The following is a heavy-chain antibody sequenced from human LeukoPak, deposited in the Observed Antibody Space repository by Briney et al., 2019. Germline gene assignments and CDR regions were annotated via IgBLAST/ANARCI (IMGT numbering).Heavy chain of an antibody. CDR3: AIGGGSGSPED. CDR2: ISYDGSNK. V-gene: IGHV3-30*03. Sequence: GGSLRLSCAASGFTFSSYGMHWVRQAPGKGLEWVAVISYDGSNKYYADSVKGRFTISRDNSKNTLYLQMNSLRAEDTAVYYCAIGGGSGSPEDWGQGTLVTVSS. D-gene: IGHD3-10*01. J-gene: IGHJ4*02. CDR1: GFTFSSYG.